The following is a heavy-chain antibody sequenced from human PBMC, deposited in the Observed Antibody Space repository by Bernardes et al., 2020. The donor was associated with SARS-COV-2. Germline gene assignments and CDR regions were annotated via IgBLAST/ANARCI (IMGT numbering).Heavy chain of an antibody. CDR3: VRSAGMDV. J-gene: IGHJ6*02. V-gene: IGHV3-7*03. Sequence: RGSLRLSCAGSGFDFSDYWMTWVRQAPGKGLEWVANIKRDGSETYYVDSVKGRFTISRDNAKNLVFLQMNSLRAEDTAVFYCVRSAGMDVWGQGTMVTVSS. CDR2: IKRDGSET. CDR1: GFDFSDYW.